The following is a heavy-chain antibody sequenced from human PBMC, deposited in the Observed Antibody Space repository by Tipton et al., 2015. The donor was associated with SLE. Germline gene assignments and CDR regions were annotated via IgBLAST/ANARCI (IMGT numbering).Heavy chain of an antibody. CDR1: GGSISSYY. V-gene: IGHV4-4*07. Sequence: LRLSCTVSGGSISSYYWSWIRQPAGKGLEWIGRIYTSGSTNYNPSLKSRVTMSVDTSKNQFSLRLSSVTAADTAVYYCARKVRGFTIFGVVTPEYFDYWGQGTLVTVSS. CDR2: IYTSGST. CDR3: ARKVRGFTIFGVVTPEYFDY. D-gene: IGHD3-3*01. J-gene: IGHJ4*02.